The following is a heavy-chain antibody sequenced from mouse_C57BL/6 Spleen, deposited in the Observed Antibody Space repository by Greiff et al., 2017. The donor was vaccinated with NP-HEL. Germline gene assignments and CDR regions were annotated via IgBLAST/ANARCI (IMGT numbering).Heavy chain of an antibody. CDR3: ARDGFPTPYYYAMDY. D-gene: IGHD2-10*01. CDR2: ISDGGSYT. CDR1: GFTFSSYA. V-gene: IGHV5-4*01. J-gene: IGHJ4*01. Sequence: EVQRVESGGGLVKPGGSLKLSCAASGFTFSSYAMSWVRQTPEKRLEWVATISDGGSYTYYPDNVKGRFTISRDNAKNNLYLQMSHLKSEDTAMYYCARDGFPTPYYYAMDYWGQGTSVTVSS.